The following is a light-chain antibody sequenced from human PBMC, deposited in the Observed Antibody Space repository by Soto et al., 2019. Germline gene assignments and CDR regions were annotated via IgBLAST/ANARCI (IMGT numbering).Light chain of an antibody. V-gene: IGKV3-20*01. CDR1: QSVNSRY. CDR2: GAS. CDR3: QQYDNSLWT. J-gene: IGKJ1*01. Sequence: EIVLTQSPGTLSLSPGERATLSCRASQSVNSRYLAWYQQKPGQAPRLLIYGASSRATGTPDRFSGSGSGTDFTRTISRLEPEDFAVYYCQQYDNSLWTFGQGTKVEVK.